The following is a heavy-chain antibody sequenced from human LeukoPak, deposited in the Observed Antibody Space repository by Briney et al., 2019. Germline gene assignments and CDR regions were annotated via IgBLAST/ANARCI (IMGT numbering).Heavy chain of an antibody. Sequence: TGGSLRLSCAASGFTFGFYSLTWVRQAPGKGLEWVSAISGGGDFIYYAESVKGRFTISRDNSKSTGYLQMNSLRAEDTAIYYCAKVDGSSSSRARFAYWGPGTLVTVSS. CDR3: AKVDGSSSSRARFAY. CDR2: ISGGGDFI. CDR1: GFTFGFYS. V-gene: IGHV3-23*01. J-gene: IGHJ4*02. D-gene: IGHD6-6*01.